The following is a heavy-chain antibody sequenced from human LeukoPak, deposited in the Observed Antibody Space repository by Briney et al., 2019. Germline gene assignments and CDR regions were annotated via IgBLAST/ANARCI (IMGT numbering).Heavy chain of an antibody. CDR3: ARVVVRRSDGHDFYSYMDV. D-gene: IGHD2-21*01. CDR2: IYYSGST. J-gene: IGHJ6*03. Sequence: SETLSLTCTVSAGSIFSSNYYWGWIRQPPGKGLEWIGSIYYSGSTYYSPSLKSRVTMSQDRSKNRFSLKLSSVTAADTAVYYCARVVVRRSDGHDFYSYMDVWGKGTTVTVSS. V-gene: IGHV4-39*01. CDR1: AGSIFSSNYY.